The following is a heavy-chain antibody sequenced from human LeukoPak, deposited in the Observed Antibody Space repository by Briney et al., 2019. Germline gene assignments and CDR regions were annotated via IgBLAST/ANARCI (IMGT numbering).Heavy chain of an antibody. J-gene: IGHJ4*02. V-gene: IGHV4-34*01. D-gene: IGHD1-7*01. CDR1: GGSFSGYY. Sequence: SETLSLTCAVYGGSFSGYYWSWIRQPPGKGPEWIGEINHGGSTNYNPSLKSRVTISVDTSKNQFSLKLSSVTAADTAVYYCARAITGTRAGFDYWGQGTLVTVSS. CDR2: INHGGST. CDR3: ARAITGTRAGFDY.